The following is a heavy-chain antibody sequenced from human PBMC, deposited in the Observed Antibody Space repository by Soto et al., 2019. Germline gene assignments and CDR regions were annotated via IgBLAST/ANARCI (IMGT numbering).Heavy chain of an antibody. V-gene: IGHV4-4*02. J-gene: IGHJ4*02. CDR2: IYHSGST. Sequence: QVQLQESGPGLVKPSGTLSLTCTVSGGSISSSNWWSWVRQPPGKGLEWIGEIYHSGSTNYNPSLKGRVTISXXKXKXXFSLKLSSVTAADTAVYYCATLIETGLGDGYYFDYWGQGTLVTVSS. CDR1: GGSISSSNW. CDR3: ATLIETGLGDGYYFDY.